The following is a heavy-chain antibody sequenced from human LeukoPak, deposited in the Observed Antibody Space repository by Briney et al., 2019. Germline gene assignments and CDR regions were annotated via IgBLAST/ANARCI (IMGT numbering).Heavy chain of an antibody. CDR1: GFTFTTHW. V-gene: IGHV3-74*01. CDR3: AKVPSSSWSLTPDYFDY. CDR2: IKPDGSDT. J-gene: IGHJ4*02. Sequence: GGSLRLSCGASGFTFTTHWIHWVRQAPGKGLVWVSRIKPDGSDTNYADSVKGRFTISRDNSKNTLYLQMNSLRAEDTAVYYCAKVPSSSWSLTPDYFDYWGQGTLVTVSS. D-gene: IGHD6-13*01.